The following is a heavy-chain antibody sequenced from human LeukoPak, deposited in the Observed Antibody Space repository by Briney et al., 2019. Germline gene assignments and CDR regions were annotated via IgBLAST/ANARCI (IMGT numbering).Heavy chain of an antibody. D-gene: IGHD3-9*01. Sequence: GGSLRLSCAASGFTFSSYWMHWVRQAPGKGLVWVSRIKSDGSVTTYADSVKGRFTISRDNAKDTLYLQMNSLRAEDTAVYFCARLDILTGNYYYFEYRGQGSLVTVSS. CDR2: IKSDGSVT. V-gene: IGHV3-74*01. CDR3: ARLDILTGNYYYFEY. J-gene: IGHJ4*02. CDR1: GFTFSSYW.